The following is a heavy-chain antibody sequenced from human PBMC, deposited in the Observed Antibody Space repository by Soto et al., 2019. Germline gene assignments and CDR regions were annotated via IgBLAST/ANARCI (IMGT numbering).Heavy chain of an antibody. J-gene: IGHJ6*02. D-gene: IGHD3-22*01. CDR1: GFTFSDYY. CDR3: ASAGYYDSSGYYSPSYYGMDV. Sequence: QLVESGGGLVKPGGSLRLSCAASGFTFSDYYMSWIRQAPGKGLEWVSYISSSGSTIYYADSVKGRFTISRDNAKNSLYLQMNSLRAEDTAVYYCASAGYYDSSGYYSPSYYGMDVWGQGTTVTVSS. V-gene: IGHV3-11*01. CDR2: ISSSGSTI.